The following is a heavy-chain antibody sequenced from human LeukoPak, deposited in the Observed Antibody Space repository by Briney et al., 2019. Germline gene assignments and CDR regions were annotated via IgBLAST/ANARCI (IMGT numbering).Heavy chain of an antibody. J-gene: IGHJ5*02. CDR3: ARGDYYGSGNDFRFDP. D-gene: IGHD3-10*01. CDR1: GGSFNAYS. V-gene: IGHV4-34*01. CDR2: IDHSGST. Sequence: SETLSLTCAVYGGSFNAYSWTWIRQTPGKGLEWTGSIDHSGSTYYNPSLKSRITISVDTSKNQFSLKLSSVTAADTAVYYCARGDYYGSGNDFRFDPWGQGTLVTVSS.